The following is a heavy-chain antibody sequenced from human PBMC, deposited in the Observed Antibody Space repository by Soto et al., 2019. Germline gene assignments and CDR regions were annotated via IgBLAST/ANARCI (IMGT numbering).Heavy chain of an antibody. CDR2: IDHSGST. D-gene: IGHD6-6*01. V-gene: IGHV4-34*01. CDR1: DGSFIGYY. Sequence: SETLSLTCDVYDGSFIGYYWSWIRQPPGKGLEWIGEIDHSGSTNYNPSLKSRVTISVDTSQRQIYLNLNSVTAADTAVYYCAKEGIAARLGYYFDYWGQGTLVTVSS. CDR3: AKEGIAARLGYYFDY. J-gene: IGHJ4*02.